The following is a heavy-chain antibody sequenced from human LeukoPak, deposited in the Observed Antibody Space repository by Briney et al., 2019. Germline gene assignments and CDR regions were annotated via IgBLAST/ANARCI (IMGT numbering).Heavy chain of an antibody. J-gene: IGHJ6*02. CDR2: INPNSGGT. Sequence: GASVKVSCKASGYTFTGYYMHWVRQAPGQGLEWMGWINPNSGGTNYAQKFQGRVTMTRDTSISTAYMELSRLRSDDTAVYYCARRTANYYYYGMDVWGQGTTVTVSS. CDR1: GYTFTGYY. CDR3: ARRTANYYYYGMDV. V-gene: IGHV1-2*02.